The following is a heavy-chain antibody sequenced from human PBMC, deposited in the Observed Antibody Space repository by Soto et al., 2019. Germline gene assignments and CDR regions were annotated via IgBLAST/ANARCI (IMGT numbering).Heavy chain of an antibody. V-gene: IGHV3-11*01. CDR1: GFTFSDCY. Sequence: QVQLVDSGGGLVKPGGSLRLSCAASGFTFSDCYMSWIRQAPGKGLEWVSYITSSGDSIYYSDSVKGRFTISRDNAKKALYLQMNSLRAEDTAVYYCAPHGSCYSFDNWGQGTLVTVSS. D-gene: IGHD3-10*01. CDR3: APHGSCYSFDN. CDR2: ITSSGDSI. J-gene: IGHJ4*02.